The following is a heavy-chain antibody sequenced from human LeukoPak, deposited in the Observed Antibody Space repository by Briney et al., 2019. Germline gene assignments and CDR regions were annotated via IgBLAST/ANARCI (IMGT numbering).Heavy chain of an antibody. V-gene: IGHV4-59*08. Sequence: PSETLSLTCTVSGGSISSYYWCWIRQPPGKGLEWIGYIYYSGSTNYNPSLKSRVTISVDTSKNQFSLKLSSVTAADTAVYYCARTLAAAGSVPFDYWGQGTLVTVSS. J-gene: IGHJ4*02. CDR3: ARTLAAAGSVPFDY. CDR1: GGSISSYY. CDR2: IYYSGST. D-gene: IGHD6-13*01.